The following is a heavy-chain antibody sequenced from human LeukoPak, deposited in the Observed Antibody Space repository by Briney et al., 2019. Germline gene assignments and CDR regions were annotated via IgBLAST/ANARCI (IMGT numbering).Heavy chain of an antibody. CDR3: ARLSSIAARPYYYYYMDV. Sequence: ASVKVSCKASGYTLTSYDINWVRQATGQGLEWMGWISAYNGNTNYAQKLQGRVTMTTDTSTSTAYMELRSLRSDDTAVYYCARLSSIAARPYYYYYMDVWGKGTTVTVSS. D-gene: IGHD6-6*01. CDR1: GYTLTSYD. CDR2: ISAYNGNT. J-gene: IGHJ6*03. V-gene: IGHV1-18*01.